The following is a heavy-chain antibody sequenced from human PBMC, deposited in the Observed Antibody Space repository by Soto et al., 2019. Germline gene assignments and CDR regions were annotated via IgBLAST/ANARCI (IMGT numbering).Heavy chain of an antibody. Sequence: GGSLSLSCTASGFTFSTYPMSWFRQAPGKGLEWVSTFSSSGGGTYYADSVKGRFTISRDNSKNTLYLQMNSLRAEDTAVYYCTKANRYCSGANCFTFDYWGLGTLVTVSS. CDR2: FSSSGGGT. CDR3: TKANRYCSGANCFTFDY. D-gene: IGHD2-15*01. V-gene: IGHV3-23*01. CDR1: GFTFSTYP. J-gene: IGHJ4*02.